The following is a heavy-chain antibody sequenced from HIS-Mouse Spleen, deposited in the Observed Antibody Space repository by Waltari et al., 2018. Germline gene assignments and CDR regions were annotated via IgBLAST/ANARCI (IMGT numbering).Heavy chain of an antibody. Sequence: QLQLQESGPGLVKPSETLSLTCTVSGGSISSSSHYWGWIRKPTGKGLEWIGSIYYSGSTYYNPSLKSRVTISVDTSKNQFSLKLSSVTAADTAVYYCAREIPYSSSWYDWYFDLWGRGTLVTVSS. CDR3: AREIPYSSSWYDWYFDL. D-gene: IGHD6-13*01. V-gene: IGHV4-39*07. CDR1: GGSISSSSHY. CDR2: IYYSGST. J-gene: IGHJ2*01.